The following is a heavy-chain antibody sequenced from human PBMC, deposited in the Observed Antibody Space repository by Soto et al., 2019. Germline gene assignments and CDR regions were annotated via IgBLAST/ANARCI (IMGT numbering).Heavy chain of an antibody. V-gene: IGHV4-59*01. Sequence: PSETLSLTCTVSGGSISSYYWSWIRQPPGKGLEWIGYFHYSANTNYNPPLKSRVIISVDTSKNQFFLKLTSVTATDTAVYYCAKTKEGGFDPWGQGILVTVSS. CDR1: GGSISSYY. CDR3: AKTKEGGFDP. J-gene: IGHJ5*02. D-gene: IGHD3-16*01. CDR2: FHYSANT.